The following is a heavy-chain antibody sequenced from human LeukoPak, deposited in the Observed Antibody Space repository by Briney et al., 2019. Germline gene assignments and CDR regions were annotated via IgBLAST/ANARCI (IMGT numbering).Heavy chain of an antibody. J-gene: IGHJ6*02. V-gene: IGHV4-38-2*02. CDR2: IYHSGST. CDR3: ARVAHYDYVWGSSNFYYYYGMDV. D-gene: IGHD3-16*01. Sequence: PSETLSLTCTVSGYSISSGYYWGWIRQPPGKGLEWIGSIYHSGSTNYNPSLKSRVTISVDTSKNQFSLKLSSVTAADTAEYYCARVAHYDYVWGSSNFYYYYGMDVWGQGTTVTVSS. CDR1: GYSISSGYY.